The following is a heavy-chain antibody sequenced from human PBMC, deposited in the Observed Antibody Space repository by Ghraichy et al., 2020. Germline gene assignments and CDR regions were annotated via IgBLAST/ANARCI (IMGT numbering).Heavy chain of an antibody. J-gene: IGHJ4*02. V-gene: IGHV4-34*01. Sequence: SETLSLTCAVYGGSFSGYYWSWIRQPPGKGLEWIGEINHSGSINYNPSLKSRVTISVDTSKNQFSLKLSSVTAADTAVYYCARGAKDSSGYRGYYFDYWGQGTLVTVSS. D-gene: IGHD3-22*01. CDR3: ARGAKDSSGYRGYYFDY. CDR1: GGSFSGYY. CDR2: INHSGSI.